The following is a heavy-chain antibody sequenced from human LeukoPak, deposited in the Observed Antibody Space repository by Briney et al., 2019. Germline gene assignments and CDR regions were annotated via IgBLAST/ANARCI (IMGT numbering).Heavy chain of an antibody. Sequence: WGSLRLSCAASGFTFSTYWMSWVRQAPGKGLEWVATMKQDGSEKYYVDSVKGRFTISRDNSKDTLYLQMNSLRAEDTAVYYCANDGGNIVVVEYYFDYWGQGTLVTVSS. D-gene: IGHD2-15*01. CDR1: GFTFSTYW. J-gene: IGHJ4*02. CDR3: ANDGGNIVVVEYYFDY. V-gene: IGHV3-7*01. CDR2: MKQDGSEK.